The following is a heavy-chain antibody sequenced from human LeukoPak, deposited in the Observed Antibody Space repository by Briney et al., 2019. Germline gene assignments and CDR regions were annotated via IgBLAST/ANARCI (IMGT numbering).Heavy chain of an antibody. CDR3: ARGRIRCSSNSCHTFDP. CDR1: GYTFTSYG. CDR2: ISAYNGNT. Sequence: ASVKVSCKASGYTFTSYGISWVRQAPGQVLEWMGWISAYNGNTNYAQKLQGRVTMTTDTSTSTAYMELRSLRSDDTAVYYCARGRIRCSSNSCHTFDPWGQGTLVTVSS. D-gene: IGHD2-2*01. J-gene: IGHJ5*02. V-gene: IGHV1-18*01.